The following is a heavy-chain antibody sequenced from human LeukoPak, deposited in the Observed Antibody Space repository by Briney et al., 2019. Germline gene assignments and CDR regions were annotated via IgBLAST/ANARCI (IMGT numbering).Heavy chain of an antibody. CDR2: IYYRGST. CDR1: GGSINNYY. Sequence: PSETLSLTCTVSGGSINNYYWSWIRQPPGKGLEWIGYIYYRGSTNYNPSLKSRVTFSVDTSKNQFSLKLNSVTAADTAVYYCARGGDYGAPRYFDYWGQGTLVTVSS. J-gene: IGHJ4*02. V-gene: IGHV4-59*01. CDR3: ARGGDYGAPRYFDY. D-gene: IGHD4-17*01.